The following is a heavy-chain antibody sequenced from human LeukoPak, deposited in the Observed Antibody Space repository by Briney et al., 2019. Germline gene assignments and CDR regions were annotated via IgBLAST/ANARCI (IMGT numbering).Heavy chain of an antibody. CDR3: VSDGAHGAWYFDY. J-gene: IGHJ4*02. V-gene: IGHV4-39*07. Sequence: SETLSLTCTVSGGSISSSSYYWRWIRQPPGKGLEWIGSIYYSGSTYYNPSLKSRVTISVDTSKNQFSLRLSSVTAADTAVYYCVSDGAHGAWYFDYWGQGTLVTVSS. D-gene: IGHD3-10*01. CDR1: GGSISSSSYY. CDR2: IYYSGST.